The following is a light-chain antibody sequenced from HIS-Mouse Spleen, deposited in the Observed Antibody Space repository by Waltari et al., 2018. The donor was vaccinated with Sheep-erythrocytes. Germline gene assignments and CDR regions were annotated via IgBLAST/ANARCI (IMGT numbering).Light chain of an antibody. CDR2: QDT. V-gene: IGLV3-1*01. CDR3: QAWDSSIVV. CDR1: KLGDKY. Sequence: SSELTQPPSVSVSPGQTASITCSGDKLGDKYACWYQQKQVQSPVLVIYQDTKRPSGIPERFSGSNAGNTATLTISGTQAMDEADYYCQAWDSSIVVFGGGTKLTVL. J-gene: IGLJ2*01.